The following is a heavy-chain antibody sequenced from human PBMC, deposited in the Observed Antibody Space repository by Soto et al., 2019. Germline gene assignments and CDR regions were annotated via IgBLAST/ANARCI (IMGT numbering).Heavy chain of an antibody. J-gene: IGHJ4*02. CDR2: ISRSGANI. CDR1: RLTFSSYA. D-gene: IGHD7-27*01. CDR3: ARDLRTGDLGY. Sequence: GGSLRLPCAASRLTFSSYAMNWVRQAPGKGQEWVSDISRSGANIYYADSVKGRFTISRDNSKNSLYLQMNSLRAEDTAVYYCARDLRTGDLGYWGQGILVTVSS. V-gene: IGHV3-48*01.